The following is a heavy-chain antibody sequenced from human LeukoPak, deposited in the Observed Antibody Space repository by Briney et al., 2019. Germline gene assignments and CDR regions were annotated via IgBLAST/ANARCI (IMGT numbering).Heavy chain of an antibody. CDR1: GGSISSYY. J-gene: IGHJ4*02. CDR2: IYYSGST. Sequence: PSETLSLTCTVSGGSISSYYSSWIRQPPGKGLEWFGYIYYSGSTNYNPSLKSRVTISVDTSKNQFSLKLSSVTAADTAVYYCARCGAITMIGYFDYWGQGTLVTVSS. V-gene: IGHV4-59*01. D-gene: IGHD3-22*01. CDR3: ARCGAITMIGYFDY.